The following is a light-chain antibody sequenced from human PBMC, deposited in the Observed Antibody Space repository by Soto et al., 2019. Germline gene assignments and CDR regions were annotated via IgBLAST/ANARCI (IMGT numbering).Light chain of an antibody. J-gene: IGKJ5*01. CDR1: QSISSY. V-gene: IGKV1-39*01. Sequence: DIQITQSPSSLSASVRDGVTITCRASQSISSYLNWYQQKPGKAPKLLIYAASSLQSGVPSRFSGSGSGTDFTLTISSLLPEDFATYYCQQSYSTPSITFGQGTRLENK. CDR2: AAS. CDR3: QQSYSTPSIT.